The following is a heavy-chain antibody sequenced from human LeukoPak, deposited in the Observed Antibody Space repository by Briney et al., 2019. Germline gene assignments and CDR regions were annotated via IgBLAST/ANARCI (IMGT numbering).Heavy chain of an antibody. CDR3: TRVGAPLWFGEAYYFDY. V-gene: IGHV3-49*03. D-gene: IGHD3-10*01. J-gene: IGHJ4*02. Sequence: PGGSLRLSCTASGFTFGDYAMSWFRQAPGKGLEWVGFTRSKAYGGTTEYAASVKGRFTISRDDSRSIAYLQMNSLKTEDTAVYYCTRVGAPLWFGEAYYFDYWGQGTLVTVSS. CDR1: GFTFGDYA. CDR2: TRSKAYGGTT.